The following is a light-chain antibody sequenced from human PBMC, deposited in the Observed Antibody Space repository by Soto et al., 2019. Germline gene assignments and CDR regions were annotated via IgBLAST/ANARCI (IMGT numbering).Light chain of an antibody. V-gene: IGLV2-14*01. CDR1: SSDVGGYNF. CDR3: SSYTSSSTLNV. J-gene: IGLJ1*01. CDR2: EVS. Sequence: QSALTQPASVSGSPGKSITISCTGTSSDVGGYNFVSWCQQHPGNAPKLMIYEVSNRPSGVSNRFSGSKSGNTASLTISGLQAEDEADYYCSSYTSSSTLNVFGTGTKVTVL.